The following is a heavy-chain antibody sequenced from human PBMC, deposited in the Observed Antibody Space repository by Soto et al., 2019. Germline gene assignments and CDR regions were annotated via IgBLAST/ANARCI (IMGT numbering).Heavy chain of an antibody. CDR1: GFTFSSYS. J-gene: IGHJ6*02. Sequence: PGGSLRLSCAASGFTFSSYSMNWVRQAPGKGLEWVSYISSSSSTIYYADSVKGRFTISRDNAKNSLYLQMDSLRAEDTALYYCAKDLGGSVGATTGDYYGMDVWGQGTTVTVSS. CDR2: ISSSSSTI. CDR3: AKDLGGSVGATTGDYYGMDV. D-gene: IGHD1-26*01. V-gene: IGHV3-48*04.